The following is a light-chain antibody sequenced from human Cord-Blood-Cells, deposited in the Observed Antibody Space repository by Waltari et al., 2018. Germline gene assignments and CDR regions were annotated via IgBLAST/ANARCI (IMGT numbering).Light chain of an antibody. CDR2: RNN. V-gene: IGLV1-47*01. CDR3: AAWDDSLSGRDWV. J-gene: IGLJ3*02. Sequence: QSVLTQPPSASGTPGQRVTISCSGSSSNIGSNYVYWYQQLPGTAPKLLIYRNNQRPSGVPDRFSGYKSGTSASRAISGLRSEDEADYYCAAWDDSLSGRDWVFGGGTKLTVL. CDR1: SSNIGSNY.